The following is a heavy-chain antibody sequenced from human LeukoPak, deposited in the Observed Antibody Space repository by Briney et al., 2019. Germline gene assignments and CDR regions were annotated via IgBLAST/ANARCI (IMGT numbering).Heavy chain of an antibody. J-gene: IGHJ4*02. Sequence: SETLSLTCTVSGGSISGGYWSWIRQPPGRGLEWIGYVYTSGSANYNPSLKSRVTISVDTSKSQFALKLSSVTAADTAVYYCAKSYFDYSTYYSYYFNLWGQGALVTVSS. CDR3: AKSYFDYSTYYSYYFNL. D-gene: IGHD4-11*01. V-gene: IGHV4-4*09. CDR2: VYTSGSA. CDR1: GGSISGGY.